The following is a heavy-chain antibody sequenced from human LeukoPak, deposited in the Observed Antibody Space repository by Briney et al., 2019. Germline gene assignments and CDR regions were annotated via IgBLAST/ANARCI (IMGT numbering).Heavy chain of an antibody. CDR3: ARHDVEYSSSALSNYYGMDV. CDR1: GCTSTSYC. Sequence: LPTSCMGTGCTSTSYCIGGVRQIPGKGRGWMGIINLVDPTTKNSPSFQGQVTISADKSISTAYLKWSSLKASDTAMYYCARHDVEYSSSALSNYYGMDVWGQGTTVTVSS. J-gene: IGHJ6*02. D-gene: IGHD6-6*01. CDR2: INLVDPTT. V-gene: IGHV5-51*01.